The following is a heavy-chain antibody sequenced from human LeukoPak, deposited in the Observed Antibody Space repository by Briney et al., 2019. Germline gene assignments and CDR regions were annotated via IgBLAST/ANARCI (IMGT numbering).Heavy chain of an antibody. CDR2: IYYSGST. CDR3: ARSPWGRFDY. J-gene: IGHJ4*02. CDR1: GYSISSSSYY. D-gene: IGHD1-26*01. V-gene: IGHV4-39*07. Sequence: SETLSLTCTVSGYSISSSSYYWGWIRQPPGKGLEWIGSIYYSGSTFYNPSLKSRLTISVDTSKNQFSLKLTSVTAADTAIYYCARSPWGRFDYWGQGILVTVSS.